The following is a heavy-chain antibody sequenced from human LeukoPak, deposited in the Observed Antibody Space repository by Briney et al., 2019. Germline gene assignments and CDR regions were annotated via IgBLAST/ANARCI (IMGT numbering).Heavy chain of an antibody. CDR3: ATGIEPNSSLGDY. D-gene: IGHD1-14*01. Sequence: ASVKVSCKVSGYTLTELSMHWVRQAPGKGLELMGGFDPEDGETIYAQKLQGRVTMTEDTSTDTAYMELSSLRSEDTAVYYCATGIEPNSSLGDYWGQGTLVTVSS. J-gene: IGHJ4*02. V-gene: IGHV1-24*01. CDR2: FDPEDGET. CDR1: GYTLTELS.